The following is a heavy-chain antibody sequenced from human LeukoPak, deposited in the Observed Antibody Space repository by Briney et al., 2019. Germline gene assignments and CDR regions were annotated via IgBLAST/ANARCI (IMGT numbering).Heavy chain of an antibody. CDR2: FDPEDGET. D-gene: IGHD3-22*01. J-gene: IGHJ4*02. CDR1: GYTVTELS. V-gene: IGHV1-24*01. CDR3: ATIVSSGYAYFDY. Sequence: ASVKVSCKVSGYTVTELSMHWVRQAPGKGREWMGGFDPEDGETIYAQKFQGRVTMTEDTSTDTAYMELSSLRSEDTAVYYCATIVSSGYAYFDYWGQGTLVTVSS.